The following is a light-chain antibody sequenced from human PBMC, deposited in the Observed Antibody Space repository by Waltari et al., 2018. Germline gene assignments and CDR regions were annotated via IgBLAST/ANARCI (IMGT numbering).Light chain of an antibody. Sequence: IQLTQSPSTLSASVGDRVTITCRASQSLNNWLAWYQQKPGKAPKSLIFKTSNLAFGGPSRFSGSGSGTEFTLTISNLQPDDFATYYCQQYNSGTLTFGGGTKVEIK. CDR1: QSLNNW. CDR3: QQYNSGTLT. V-gene: IGKV1-5*03. J-gene: IGKJ4*01. CDR2: KTS.